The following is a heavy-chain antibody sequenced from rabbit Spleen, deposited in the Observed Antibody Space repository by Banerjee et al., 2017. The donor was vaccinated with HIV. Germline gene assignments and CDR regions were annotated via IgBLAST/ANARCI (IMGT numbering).Heavy chain of an antibody. Sequence: EQLEESGGGLVKPEGSLTLTCKASGVSLNDKDVMCWVRQAPGKGLEWIACINIVTGKSVYASWAKGRFTMSRTSSTTVTLQMTSLTAADTATYFCARAPHGGSDSYAFNLWGPGTLVTVS. CDR2: INIVTGKS. J-gene: IGHJ4*01. D-gene: IGHD6-1*01. CDR1: GVSLNDKDV. CDR3: ARAPHGGSDSYAFNL. V-gene: IGHV1S45*01.